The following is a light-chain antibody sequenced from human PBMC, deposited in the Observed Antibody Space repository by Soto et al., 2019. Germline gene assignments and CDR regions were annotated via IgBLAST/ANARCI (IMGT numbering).Light chain of an antibody. V-gene: IGLV3-21*02. Sequence: SYELSQPPSVSVAPGQTARITCGGNNIGTKPVHWYQQKPGQAPVLVVYDDRDRPSGIPERFSGSNSGNTATLTISSVEAGDEADYYCQVWDSSNDHVFGTGTKLTVL. J-gene: IGLJ1*01. CDR1: NIGTKP. CDR2: DDR. CDR3: QVWDSSNDHV.